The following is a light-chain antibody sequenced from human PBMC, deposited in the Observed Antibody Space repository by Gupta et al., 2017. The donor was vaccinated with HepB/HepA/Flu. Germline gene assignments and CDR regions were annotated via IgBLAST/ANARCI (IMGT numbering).Light chain of an antibody. V-gene: IGLV3-1*01. Sequence: SYELTQPPSVSVSPGQTANLTCSGDKLGDKYACWYQQKPGQSPVLVIYQDSKRPSGSPERFSGSTAGNTATLTISGTQAMDEADYYCQAWDSSTVVVFGGGTKLTVL. J-gene: IGLJ2*01. CDR1: KLGDKY. CDR3: QAWDSSTVVV. CDR2: QDS.